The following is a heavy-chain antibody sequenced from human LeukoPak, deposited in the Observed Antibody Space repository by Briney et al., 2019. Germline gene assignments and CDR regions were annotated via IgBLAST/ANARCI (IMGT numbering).Heavy chain of an antibody. Sequence: PGGSLRLSCSASGFTFSDYSMHWVRQAPWKGPEYVSAITGSGYSTFYADSVKGRFTISRDNSKNSLYLQMNSLRTEDTALYYCAKDYNYDYSNTYFDYWGQGTLVTVSS. CDR3: AKDYNYDYSNTYFDY. D-gene: IGHD4-11*01. CDR2: ITGSGYST. CDR1: GFTFSDYS. J-gene: IGHJ4*02. V-gene: IGHV3-64D*06.